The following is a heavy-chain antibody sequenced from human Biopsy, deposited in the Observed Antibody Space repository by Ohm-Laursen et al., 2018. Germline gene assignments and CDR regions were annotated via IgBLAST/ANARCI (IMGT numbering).Heavy chain of an antibody. D-gene: IGHD1-1*01. Sequence: SLRLSCSASGFTFGGYWMTWVRQAPGKGLEWVANIKQDGSEECYVDSVKGRFTISRDNANNSLYLQVNSLRAEDTAVYYCARDGRGYNYQYYYGMDVWGQGTAVTVSS. V-gene: IGHV3-7*01. CDR2: IKQDGSEE. J-gene: IGHJ6*02. CDR1: GFTFGGYW. CDR3: ARDGRGYNYQYYYGMDV.